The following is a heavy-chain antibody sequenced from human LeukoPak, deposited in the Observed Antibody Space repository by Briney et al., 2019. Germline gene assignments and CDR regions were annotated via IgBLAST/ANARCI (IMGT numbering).Heavy chain of an antibody. D-gene: IGHD6-19*01. V-gene: IGHV4-39*07. CDR1: GGSISSSSYY. CDR3: ARGDEQWLEFDY. CDR2: IYYSGST. Sequence: PSETLSLTCTVSGGSISSSSYYWGWIRQPPGKGLEWIGSIYYSGSTYYNPSLKSRVTISVDTSKNQFSLKLSSVTAADTAVYYCARGDEQWLEFDYWGQGTLVTVPS. J-gene: IGHJ4*02.